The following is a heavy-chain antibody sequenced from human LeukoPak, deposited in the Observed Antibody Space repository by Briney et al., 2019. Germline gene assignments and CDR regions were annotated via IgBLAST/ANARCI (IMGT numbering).Heavy chain of an antibody. CDR3: ARVRTLNWFDP. CDR1: GFTFSDYY. V-gene: IGHV3-11*06. CDR2: ISSSSSYI. J-gene: IGHJ5*02. Sequence: PGGSLRLSCAASGFTFSDYYMSWIRQAPGKGLEWVSSISSSSSYIYYADSVKGRFTISRDNAKNSLYLQMNSLRAEDTAVYYCARVRTLNWFDPWGQGTLVTVSS.